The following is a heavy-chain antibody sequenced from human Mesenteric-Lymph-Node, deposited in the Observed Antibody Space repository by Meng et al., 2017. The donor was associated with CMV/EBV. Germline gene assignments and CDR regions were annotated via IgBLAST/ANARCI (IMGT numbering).Heavy chain of an antibody. CDR1: GFTFSNFN. D-gene: IGHD1-26*01. J-gene: IGHJ4*02. Sequence: GGSLRLSCAAFGFTFSNFNMNWVRQAPGKGLEWVSLIDSTGRHMYYGDSVRGRFTISRDNAKNSVYLQMNSLRADDTAVYYCARDPIVGASHFEYWGPGTLVTVSS. CDR2: IDSTGRHM. V-gene: IGHV3-21*01. CDR3: ARDPIVGASHFEY.